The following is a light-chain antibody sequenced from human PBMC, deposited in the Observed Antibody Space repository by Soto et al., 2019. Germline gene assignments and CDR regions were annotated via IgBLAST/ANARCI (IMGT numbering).Light chain of an antibody. CDR2: EVT. Sequence: QSALTQPASVSGSPGQSITISCAGTSNDIGGYDYVSWYQQYPGKAPKLLIFEVTNRPSGVSDRFSGSKSGNTASLTISGLQADDEADYYCCSYTSYSTVIFGGGTKLTV. J-gene: IGLJ2*01. V-gene: IGLV2-14*01. CDR1: SNDIGGYDY. CDR3: CSYTSYSTVI.